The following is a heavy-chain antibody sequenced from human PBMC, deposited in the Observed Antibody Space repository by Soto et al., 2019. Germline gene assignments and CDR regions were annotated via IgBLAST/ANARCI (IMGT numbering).Heavy chain of an antibody. CDR3: ARGHTRCGVVISVYYYYGMDV. CDR2: MNPNSGNT. CDR1: GYTFTSYD. Sequence: QVQLVQSGAEVKKPGASVKVSCKASGYTFTSYDINWVRQATGQGLEWMGWMNPNSGNTGYAQKFQGRVTMTRNTSISTAYMELSSLRSEDTAVYDCARGHTRCGVVISVYYYYGMDVWGQGTTVTVSS. J-gene: IGHJ6*02. V-gene: IGHV1-8*01. D-gene: IGHD3-3*01.